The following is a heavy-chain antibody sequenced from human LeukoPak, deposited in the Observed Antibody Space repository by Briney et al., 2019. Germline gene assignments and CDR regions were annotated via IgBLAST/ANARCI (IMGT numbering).Heavy chain of an antibody. D-gene: IGHD4-17*01. V-gene: IGHV2-5*02. CDR1: GFSLHTSGVV. CDR3: AHLTTVIASFDY. Sequence: SGPTLVNPTQTLTLTCAFSGFSLHTSGVVVGWIRQPPGKALECLALIYWDDDKRYSPSLRSRLTITKDTSKNQVVLTMTNMDPVDTATYYCAHLTTVIASFDYWGQGTLVTVSS. CDR2: IYWDDDK. J-gene: IGHJ4*02.